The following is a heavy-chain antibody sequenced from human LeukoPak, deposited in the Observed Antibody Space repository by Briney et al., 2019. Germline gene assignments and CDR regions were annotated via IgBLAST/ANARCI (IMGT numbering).Heavy chain of an antibody. J-gene: IGHJ4*02. Sequence: GSLRLSCAASGFTFSSYSMNWIRQPPGKGLEWIGEIYQSGSTNYNPSLKSRVTISVDKSKNQFSLKLSSVTAADTAVYYCAREDSSNLYVDSWGQGALVTVSS. V-gene: IGHV4-4*02. CDR1: GFTFSSYSM. D-gene: IGHD6-13*01. CDR3: AREDSSNLYVDS. CDR2: IYQSGST.